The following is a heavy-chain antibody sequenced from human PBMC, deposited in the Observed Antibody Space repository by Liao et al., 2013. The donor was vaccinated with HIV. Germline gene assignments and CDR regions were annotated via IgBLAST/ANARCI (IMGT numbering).Heavy chain of an antibody. CDR1: GGSISSGDYY. J-gene: IGHJ4*02. V-gene: IGHV4-30-4*08. D-gene: IGHD4-17*01. Sequence: QVQLQESGPGLVKPSQTLSLTCTVSGGSISSGDYYWSWIRQPPGKGLESIGYIFYSGTTDYNPSLKSRVAISVDTSKNQFSLKLSSVTAADTAVYYCARVGTWGYGDQVLDYWGPGTLVTVSS. CDR3: ARVGTWGYGDQVLDY. CDR2: IFYSGTT.